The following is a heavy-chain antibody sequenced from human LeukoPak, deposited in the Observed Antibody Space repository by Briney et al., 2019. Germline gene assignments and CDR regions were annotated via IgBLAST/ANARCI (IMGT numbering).Heavy chain of an antibody. J-gene: IGHJ5*02. CDR3: AKDRGGYEIVNWFDP. CDR2: ISYDGSNK. D-gene: IGHD5-12*01. V-gene: IGHV3-30*18. CDR1: GFTFSSYG. Sequence: GGSLRLSCAASGFTFSSYGMRWVRQAPGKGLEWVAVISYDGSNKYYADSVKGRFTISRDNSKNTLYLQMNSLRAEDTAVYYCAKDRGGYEIVNWFDPWGQGTLATVSS.